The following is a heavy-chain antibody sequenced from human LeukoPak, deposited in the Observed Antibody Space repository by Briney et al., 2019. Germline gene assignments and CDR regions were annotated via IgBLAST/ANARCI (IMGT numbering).Heavy chain of an antibody. D-gene: IGHD3-10*01. J-gene: IGHJ3*02. CDR2: INHGGST. Sequence: PSETLSLTCAVYGGSFSGYYWSWIRQPPGKGLEWIGEINHGGSTNYNPSLKSRVTISVDTSKNQFSLKLSSVTAADTAVYYCAREGYYGSGSPIGAFDIWGQGTMVTVSS. CDR3: AREGYYGSGSPIGAFDI. CDR1: GGSFSGYY. V-gene: IGHV4-34*01.